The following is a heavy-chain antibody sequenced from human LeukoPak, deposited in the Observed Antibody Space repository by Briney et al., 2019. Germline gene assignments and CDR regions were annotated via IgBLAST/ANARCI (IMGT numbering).Heavy chain of an antibody. CDR1: GFTFSSYW. J-gene: IGHJ3*02. D-gene: IGHD3-3*01. CDR2: IKQDGSEK. CDR3: ARRFLEWLMNKDAFDI. Sequence: PGGSLRLSCAASGFTFSSYWMSWVRLAPGKGLEWVANIKQDGSEKYYVDSVKGRFTISRDNAKNSLYLQMNSLRAEDTAVYYCARRFLEWLMNKDAFDIWGQGTMVTVSS. V-gene: IGHV3-7*01.